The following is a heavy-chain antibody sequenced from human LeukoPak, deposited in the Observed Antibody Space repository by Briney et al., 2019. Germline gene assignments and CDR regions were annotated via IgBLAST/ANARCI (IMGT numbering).Heavy chain of an antibody. J-gene: IGHJ4*02. V-gene: IGHV3-23*01. D-gene: IGHD3-10*01. CDR3: AKGVREYYYGSGSYYFDY. Sequence: GGSLRLSCAVSGCIFSSYAMNWVRQAPGKGLEWVSAISGSGGSTYYADSVKGRFTISRDNSKNTLYLQMNSLRAEDTAVYYCAKGVREYYYGSGSYYFDYWGQGTLVTVSS. CDR2: ISGSGGST. CDR1: GCIFSSYA.